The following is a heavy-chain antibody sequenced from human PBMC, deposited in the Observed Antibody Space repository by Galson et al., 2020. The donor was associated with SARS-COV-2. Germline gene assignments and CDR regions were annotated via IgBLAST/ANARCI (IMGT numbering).Heavy chain of an antibody. CDR3: ARETDDYTSSWDDY. D-gene: IGHD6-13*01. CDR2: ISYDGTKR. J-gene: IGHJ4*01. CDR1: GFTFSSSA. Sequence: QLGESLKISCRASGFTFSSSAMHWVRQAPGKGLEWVAIISYDGTKRYNLDSVKGRFTISRDNSKNTLCLQMDRLTTEDTAVYYCARETDDYTSSWDDYWGHGTLVTVSS. V-gene: IGHV3-30*04.